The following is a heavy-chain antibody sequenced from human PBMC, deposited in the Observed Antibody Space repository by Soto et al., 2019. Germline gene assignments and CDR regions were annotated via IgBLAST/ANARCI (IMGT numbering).Heavy chain of an antibody. V-gene: IGHV3-30-3*01. CDR3: ASTYYDVLTAHRNHFDM. J-gene: IGHJ3*02. Sequence: LRLSCAASGFIFSNYAMHWVRQAPGKGLEWMTVISYDGSNKYYADSVKGRFIISRDNSRNTLYLQINSLRTEDTAVYYCASTYYDVLTAHRNHFDMWGQGTMVTVSS. CDR2: ISYDGSNK. D-gene: IGHD3-9*01. CDR1: GFIFSNYA.